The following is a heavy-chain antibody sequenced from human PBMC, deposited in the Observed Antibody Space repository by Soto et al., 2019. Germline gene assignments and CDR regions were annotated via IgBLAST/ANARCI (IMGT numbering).Heavy chain of an antibody. CDR2: IIPIFGTA. Sequence: QVQLAQSGAEVKKPGSSVKVSCKASGGTFSSYAISWVRQAPGQGLEWMGGIIPIFGTANYAQKFQGRVTITADESTSTAYMELSSLRSEDTAVYYCARGNVNFSDYGDYGPADYWGQGTLVTVSS. CDR3: ARGNVNFSDYGDYGPADY. CDR1: GGTFSSYA. J-gene: IGHJ4*02. D-gene: IGHD4-17*01. V-gene: IGHV1-69*12.